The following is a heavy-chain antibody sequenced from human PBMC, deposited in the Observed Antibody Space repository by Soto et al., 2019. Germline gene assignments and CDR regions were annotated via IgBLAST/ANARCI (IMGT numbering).Heavy chain of an antibody. J-gene: IGHJ4*02. CDR3: AHRPRGYSYHFDY. D-gene: IGHD5-18*01. V-gene: IGHV2-5*02. CDR1: GFSLSTRGVG. Sequence: QITLKESGPTLVKPTQTLTLTCTFSGFSLSTRGVGVGWIRQPPGKALEWLALIYWDDDEGYSPSLKSRLTITTDTSKNRVSLTMSTLDTVDTATYYFAHRPRGYSYHFDYWVEGTLITVTS. CDR2: IYWDDDE.